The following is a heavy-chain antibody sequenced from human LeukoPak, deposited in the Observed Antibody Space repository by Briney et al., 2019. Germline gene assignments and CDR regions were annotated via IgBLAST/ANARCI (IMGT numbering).Heavy chain of an antibody. V-gene: IGHV1-8*02. D-gene: IGHD2-2*01. CDR2: INPNSGNT. J-gene: IGHJ4*02. CDR1: GYTFTSYY. Sequence: ASVKVSCKASGYTFTSYYMHWVRQAPGQGLEWMGIINPNSGNTGYAQKSQGRVTMTRNTSISTAYMELSSLRSEDTAVYYCARAPTGYCSSTSCYWFWTQEYYFDYWGQGTLVTVS. CDR3: ARAPTGYCSSTSCYWFWTQEYYFDY.